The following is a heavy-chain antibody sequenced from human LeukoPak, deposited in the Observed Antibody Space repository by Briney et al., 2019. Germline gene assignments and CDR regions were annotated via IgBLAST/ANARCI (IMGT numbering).Heavy chain of an antibody. CDR2: INTNSGDT. CDR3: ATSMGYATGFDY. D-gene: IGHD3-16*01. Sequence: GASVTVSFTTSAYTFTFYYTHWVRQAPGQGQGRMGWINTNSGDTKYGQKFQGTVTMTRATSISTVYMELSRLGSDDTAVFYCATSMGYATGFDYWGLGTLVTVSS. V-gene: IGHV1-2*02. J-gene: IGHJ4*02. CDR1: AYTFTFYY.